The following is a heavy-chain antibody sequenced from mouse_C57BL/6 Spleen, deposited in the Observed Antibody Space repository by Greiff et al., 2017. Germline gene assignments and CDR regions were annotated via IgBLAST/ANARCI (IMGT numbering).Heavy chain of an antibody. CDR2: INPNNGGT. CDR3: AREGYDGYWFAY. CDR1: GYTFTDYY. J-gene: IGHJ3*01. D-gene: IGHD2-3*01. V-gene: IGHV1-26*01. Sequence: VQLQQSGPELVKPGASVKISCKASGYTFTDYYMNWVKQSHGKSLEWIGDINPNNGGTSYNEKFKGKATLTVDKSSSTAYMELRSLTSEDSAVYYCAREGYDGYWFAYWGQGTLVTVSA.